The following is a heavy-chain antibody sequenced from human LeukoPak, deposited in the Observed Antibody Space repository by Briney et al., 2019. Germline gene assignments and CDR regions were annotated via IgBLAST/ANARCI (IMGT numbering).Heavy chain of an antibody. J-gene: IGHJ4*02. CDR3: ARDFSSGWYGFDY. CDR2: ISSGGSTI. V-gene: IGHV3-48*03. D-gene: IGHD6-19*01. CDR1: GFTFSSYE. Sequence: TGGSLRLSCAASGFTFSSYEMNWVRQAPGKGLEWVSYISSGGSTIYYADSVKGRFTISRDNAKNSLYLQMNSLRAEDTAVYYCARDFSSGWYGFDYWGQGTLVTVSS.